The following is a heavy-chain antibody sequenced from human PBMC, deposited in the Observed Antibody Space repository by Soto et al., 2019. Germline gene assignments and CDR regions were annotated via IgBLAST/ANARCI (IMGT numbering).Heavy chain of an antibody. J-gene: IGHJ4*02. CDR3: AREEGFGELYQFDY. CDR2: IIPILGIA. Sequence: QVQLVQSGAEVKKPGSSVKVSCKASGGTFSSYTISWVRQAPGQGLEWMGRIIPILGIANYAQKFQGRVTITADKSTSTAYMELSSLRSEDTAVYYCAREEGFGELYQFDYWGQGTLVTVSS. V-gene: IGHV1-69*08. D-gene: IGHD3-10*01. CDR1: GGTFSSYT.